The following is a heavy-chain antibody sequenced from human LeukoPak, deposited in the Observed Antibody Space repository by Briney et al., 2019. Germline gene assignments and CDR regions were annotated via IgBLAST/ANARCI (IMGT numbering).Heavy chain of an antibody. Sequence: GGSLRLSCAASGFTFSTYAMSWVRQTPGKGLEGVAATSSSDAGKYYADSVRGRFTISRDNSKNTLYLQMNSLRSDDTAVYYCARDAIILGLPERAFDIWGQGTMVTVSS. J-gene: IGHJ3*02. V-gene: IGHV3-23*01. CDR3: ARDAIILGLPERAFDI. D-gene: IGHD3-16*01. CDR1: GFTFSTYA. CDR2: TSSSDAGK.